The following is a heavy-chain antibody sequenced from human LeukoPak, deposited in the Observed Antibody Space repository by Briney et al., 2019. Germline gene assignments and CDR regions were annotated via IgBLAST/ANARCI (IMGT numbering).Heavy chain of an antibody. Sequence: GASLKISCKASGYNFITHWIAWVRQTPGKSLESMGIIYPGDSDTKYSPSFQGQVTISADKSISTAYLQWSSLKASDTAMYYCAKGAGGSGSNYPYFWGQGTLVTVSS. D-gene: IGHD3-10*01. J-gene: IGHJ4*02. CDR2: IYPGDSDT. CDR3: AKGAGGSGSNYPYF. CDR1: GYNFITHW. V-gene: IGHV5-51*01.